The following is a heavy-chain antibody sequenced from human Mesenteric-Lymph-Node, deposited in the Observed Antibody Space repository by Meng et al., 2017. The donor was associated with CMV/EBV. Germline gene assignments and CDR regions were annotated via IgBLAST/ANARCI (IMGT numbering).Heavy chain of an antibody. D-gene: IGHD1-1*01. CDR1: GFSLSTSGVR. V-gene: IGHV2-5*01. J-gene: IGHJ4*02. CDR3: AQTTGITPFDY. CDR2: IYWNDHK. Sequence: CTFSGFSLSTSGVRVGWIPQPPGQALESLALIYWNDHKRYSPSLKSRLTITKDTSKNQVVLTMTNMDPVATATYYCAQTTGITPFDYWGQGTLVTVSS.